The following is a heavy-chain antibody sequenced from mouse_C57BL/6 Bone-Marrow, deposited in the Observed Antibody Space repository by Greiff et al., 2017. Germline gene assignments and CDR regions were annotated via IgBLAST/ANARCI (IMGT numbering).Heavy chain of an antibody. CDR2: ISSGGSYT. CDR3: ARHGRIYYGYGEGDY. J-gene: IGHJ2*01. V-gene: IGHV5-6*01. CDR1: GFTFSSYG. Sequence: EVNLVESGGDLVKPGGSLKLSCAASGFTFSSYGMSWVRQTPDKRLEWVATISSGGSYTYYPDSVKGRFTISRDNAKNTLYLQMSSLESEDTAMYYCARHGRIYYGYGEGDYWGQGTTLTVSS. D-gene: IGHD2-2*01.